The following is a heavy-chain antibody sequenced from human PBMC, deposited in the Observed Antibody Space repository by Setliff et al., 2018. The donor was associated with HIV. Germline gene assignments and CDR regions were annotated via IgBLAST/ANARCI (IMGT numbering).Heavy chain of an antibody. Sequence: ASVKVSCKASGYTFTSYDISWVRQAPGQGLEWMGWISAYNGNTNYAQKLQSRVTMTTDTSTSTAYMELRSLRSDDTAVYYCAREIGDYYDSSGYYPPTDYYYGMDVWGQGTTVTVS. D-gene: IGHD3-22*01. V-gene: IGHV1-18*01. J-gene: IGHJ6*02. CDR1: GYTFTSYD. CDR2: ISAYNGNT. CDR3: AREIGDYYDSSGYYPPTDYYYGMDV.